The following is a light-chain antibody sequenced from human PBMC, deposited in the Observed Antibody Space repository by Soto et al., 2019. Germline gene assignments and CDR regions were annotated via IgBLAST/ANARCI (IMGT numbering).Light chain of an antibody. Sequence: DIQMTQFPSSLSASVGDRVTITCRASQSITAYLNWYRQRPGKAPERLIFGASTLQSGVPSRFSGSGSGTDFTLTISSLQPEDFATYYCQQSYNTPWTFGQGTKAEMK. J-gene: IGKJ1*01. CDR2: GAS. CDR1: QSITAY. CDR3: QQSYNTPWT. V-gene: IGKV1-39*01.